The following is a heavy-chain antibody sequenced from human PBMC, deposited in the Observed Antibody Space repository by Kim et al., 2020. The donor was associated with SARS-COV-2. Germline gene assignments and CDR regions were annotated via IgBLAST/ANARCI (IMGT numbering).Heavy chain of an antibody. CDR2: IYYSGST. Sequence: SETLSLTCTVSGGSISSYYWSWIRQPPGKGLEWIGYIYYSGSTNYNPSLKSRVTISVDTSKNQFSLKLSSVTAADTAVYYCARAEYSSGWYVFHFDYWGQGTLVTVSS. CDR1: GGSISSYY. V-gene: IGHV4-59*01. J-gene: IGHJ4*02. CDR3: ARAEYSSGWYVFHFDY. D-gene: IGHD6-19*01.